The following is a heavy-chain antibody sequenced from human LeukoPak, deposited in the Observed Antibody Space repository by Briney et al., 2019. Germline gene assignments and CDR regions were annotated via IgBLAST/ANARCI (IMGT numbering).Heavy chain of an antibody. Sequence: SETLSLTCTASGISINNNYWSWVRQPPGKGLEWVGLIYNDGGTNYNPSLQSRVTISFDTSINQVYLQLSCLTAADTAIYYWVEQGYYYTSGRTFDVWGQGTMVAVSS. V-gene: IGHV4-59*08. CDR1: GISINNNY. CDR3: VEQGYYYTSGRTFDV. CDR2: IYNDGGT. J-gene: IGHJ3*01. D-gene: IGHD3-10*01.